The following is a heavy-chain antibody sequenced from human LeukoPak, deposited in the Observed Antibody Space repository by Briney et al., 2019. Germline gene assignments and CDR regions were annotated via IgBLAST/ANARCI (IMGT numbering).Heavy chain of an antibody. Sequence: GASVKVSCKASGYTFTGYYMHWVRQAPGQGLEWMGWINPNSGGTNYAQKFQGRVTMTRNTSISTAYMELSSLRSEDTTVYYCARAEEGGGWYAYWGQGTLVTVSS. V-gene: IGHV1-2*02. D-gene: IGHD6-19*01. CDR1: GYTFTGYY. CDR2: INPNSGGT. J-gene: IGHJ4*02. CDR3: ARAEEGGGWYAY.